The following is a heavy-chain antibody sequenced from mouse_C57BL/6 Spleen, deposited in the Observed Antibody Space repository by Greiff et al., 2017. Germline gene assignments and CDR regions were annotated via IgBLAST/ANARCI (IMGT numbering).Heavy chain of an antibody. CDR3: ARSGGSSFYYAMDY. CDR1: GYTFTSYW. Sequence: VQLQQPGAELVMPGASVKLSCKASGYTFTSYWMHWVKQRPGQGLEWIGEIDPSDSYTNYNQKFKGKSTLTVDKSSSTAYMQLSSLTSEDSAVYYCARSGGSSFYYAMDYWGQGTSVTVSS. D-gene: IGHD1-1*01. V-gene: IGHV1-69*01. CDR2: IDPSDSYT. J-gene: IGHJ4*01.